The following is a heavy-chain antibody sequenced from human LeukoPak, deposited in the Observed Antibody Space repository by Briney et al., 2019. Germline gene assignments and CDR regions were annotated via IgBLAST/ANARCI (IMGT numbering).Heavy chain of an antibody. Sequence: PGGSLRLSCAGSGFTFSSNPLSWVRQAPGKGLEWVSAINPSGGNTYYADSVRGRFTISRDNSKNTLYLQMNTLRAEDTAVYYCGTTKQARRYFDYWGQGTLVTVSS. CDR3: GTTKQARRYFDY. J-gene: IGHJ4*02. D-gene: IGHD1-1*01. V-gene: IGHV3-23*01. CDR1: GFTFSSNP. CDR2: INPSGGNT.